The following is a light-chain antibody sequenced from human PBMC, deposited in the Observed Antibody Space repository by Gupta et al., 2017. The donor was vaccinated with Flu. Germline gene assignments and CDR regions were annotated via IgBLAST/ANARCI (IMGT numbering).Light chain of an antibody. CDR2: AAS. J-gene: IGKJ1*01. CDR3: QHEDSFPWT. V-gene: IGKV1-8*01. CDR1: QGISSY. Sequence: AIRMTQSPSSFSASTGDRVTITCRASQGISSYLAWYQQKPGKAPKLLIYAASTVESGVPSRFSGSGSGTDFTLTISCRQSEDFATYYCQHEDSFPWTFGQGTKVEIK.